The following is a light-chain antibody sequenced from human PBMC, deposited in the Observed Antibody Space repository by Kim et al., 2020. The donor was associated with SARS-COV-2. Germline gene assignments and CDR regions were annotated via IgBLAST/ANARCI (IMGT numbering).Light chain of an antibody. Sequence: VAPGERATLSCRAGQSVRSNLAWYQQKPGQAPRLLIYGASTRATGIPARFSGSGSGTEFTLTISSLQSEDFAVYYCQQYTNRLLTFGGGTKVDIK. CDR1: QSVRSN. V-gene: IGKV3-15*01. CDR2: GAS. CDR3: QQYTNRLLT. J-gene: IGKJ4*01.